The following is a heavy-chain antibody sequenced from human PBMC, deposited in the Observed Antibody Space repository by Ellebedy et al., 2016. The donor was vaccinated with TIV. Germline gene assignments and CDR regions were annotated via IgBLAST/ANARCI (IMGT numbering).Heavy chain of an antibody. J-gene: IGHJ4*02. CDR3: ARGIGGYNWNLGTDY. D-gene: IGHD1-7*01. CDR2: INPNSGGT. V-gene: IGHV1-2*02. CDR1: GYTFTGYY. Sequence: AASVKVSCKASGYTFTGYYMHWVRQAPGQGLEWMGWINPNSGGTNYAQKFQGRVTMTRDTSISTAYMELSRLRSDDTAVYYCARGIGGYNWNLGTDYWGQGTLVTVSS.